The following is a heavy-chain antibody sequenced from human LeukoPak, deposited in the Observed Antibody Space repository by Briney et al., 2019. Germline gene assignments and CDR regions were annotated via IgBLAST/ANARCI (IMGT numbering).Heavy chain of an antibody. CDR2: IIPIFGRT. D-gene: IGHD1-7*01. CDR3: ARGMTGTNPLDY. Sequence: SVKLSRKCSGGTFSSYAITWVRQAPGQGLEWMGGIIPIFGRTTYAQKLQGRVTITRDESTSTAYMDLNSLRSEDTAVYYCARGMTGTNPLDYWGQGTLVIVSS. J-gene: IGHJ4*02. V-gene: IGHV1-69*05. CDR1: GGTFSSYA.